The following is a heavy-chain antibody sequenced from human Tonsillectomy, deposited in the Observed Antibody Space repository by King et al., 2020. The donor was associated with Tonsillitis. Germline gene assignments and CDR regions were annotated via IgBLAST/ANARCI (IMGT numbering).Heavy chain of an antibody. D-gene: IGHD6-19*01. CDR3: GRHCQYTNGWYGFFEY. J-gene: IGHJ4*02. Sequence: QLQESGPGLVKPSETLSITCNVSGGSISSTNYFWGWIRQPPGKGLEWIGSIHYIGGTYYSPSLKSRVTTSLDTYKNQLSLKLNSVTAADTAVYYCGRHCQYTNGWYGFFEYWGQGTLVTVSS. CDR2: IHYIGGT. V-gene: IGHV4-39*01. CDR1: GGSISSTNYF.